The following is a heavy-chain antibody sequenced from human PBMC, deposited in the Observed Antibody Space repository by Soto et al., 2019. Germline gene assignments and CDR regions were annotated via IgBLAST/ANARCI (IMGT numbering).Heavy chain of an antibody. V-gene: IGHV4-39*01. CDR3: ARPTMINAGGVFDI. D-gene: IGHD3-22*01. CDR1: GGSISSSSYY. Sequence: QVQLQESGPGLVKPSETLPLTCTVSGGSISSSSYYWAWIRQPPGKGLEWIGSIYYSGSTYYNPSLKSRVTISVDTSENQFSLKLSSVTAADTAVYYCARPTMINAGGVFDIWGQGTVVTVSS. CDR2: IYYSGST. J-gene: IGHJ3*02.